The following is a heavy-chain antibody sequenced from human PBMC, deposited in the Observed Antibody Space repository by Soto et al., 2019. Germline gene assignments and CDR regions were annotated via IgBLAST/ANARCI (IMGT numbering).Heavy chain of an antibody. Sequence: SQTLSLTCAISGDSVSSNSAAWNLIRQSPSRGLEWLGRTYYRSKWYNDYAVSVKSRITINPDTSKNQFSLQLNSVTPEDTAVYYCARDLIWYSGYQTSGSDAFDLWGQGTMVTVS. CDR3: ARDLIWYSGYQTSGSDAFDL. CDR2: TYYRSKWYN. V-gene: IGHV6-1*01. J-gene: IGHJ3*01. D-gene: IGHD5-12*01. CDR1: GDSVSSNSAA.